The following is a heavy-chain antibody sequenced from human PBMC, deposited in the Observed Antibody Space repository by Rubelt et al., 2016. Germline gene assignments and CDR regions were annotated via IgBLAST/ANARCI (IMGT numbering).Heavy chain of an antibody. D-gene: IGHD2-2*01. V-gene: IGHV1-2*02. Sequence: MHWVRQAPGQGLEWMGWINPNSGGTNYAQKFQGRVTMTRDTSISTAYMELSRLRSDDTAVYYCARRSTSWPSTVGYYYYGMDVWGQGTTVTVSS. CDR3: ARRSTSWPSTVGYYYYGMDV. CDR2: INPNSGGT. J-gene: IGHJ6*02.